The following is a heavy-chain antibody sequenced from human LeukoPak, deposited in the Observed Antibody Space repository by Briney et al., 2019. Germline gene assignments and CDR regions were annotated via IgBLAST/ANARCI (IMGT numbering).Heavy chain of an antibody. D-gene: IGHD2/OR15-2a*01. V-gene: IGHV3-30*02. CDR2: IRYDGSNK. J-gene: IGHJ4*02. Sequence: QSGGSLRLSCAASGFTFSTYWMHWVRQAPGKGLEWVAFIRYDGSNKYYADSVKGRFTISRDNSKNTLYLQMNSLRAEDTAVYYCARGLRKYRGGYFDYWGQGTLVTVSS. CDR3: ARGLRKYRGGYFDY. CDR1: GFTFSTYW.